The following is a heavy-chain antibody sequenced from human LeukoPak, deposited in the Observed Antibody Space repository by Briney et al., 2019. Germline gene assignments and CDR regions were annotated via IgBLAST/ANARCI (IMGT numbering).Heavy chain of an antibody. D-gene: IGHD6-19*01. CDR1: GGSISSGGYS. Sequence: PSQTLSLTCAVSGGSISSGGYSWSWIRQPPGKGLEWIGYIYHSGSTYYNPSLKSRVTISVDRSKNQFPLKLSSVTAADTAVYYCARGRIAVAGARGFDYWGQGTLVTASS. V-gene: IGHV4-30-2*01. CDR3: ARGRIAVAGARGFDY. CDR2: IYHSGST. J-gene: IGHJ4*02.